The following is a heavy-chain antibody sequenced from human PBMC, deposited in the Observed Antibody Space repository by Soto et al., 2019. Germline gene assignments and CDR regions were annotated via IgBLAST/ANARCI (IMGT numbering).Heavy chain of an antibody. V-gene: IGHV5-51*01. CDR1: GYSFTSYW. CDR2: IYPGDSDT. D-gene: IGHD2-2*01. CDR3: AVTTLSPSALYAMDV. J-gene: IGHJ6*02. Sequence: PGESLKISCKGSGYSFTSYWIGWVRQMPGKGLEWMGVIYPGDSDTRYSPSFQGQVTISADKSISTAYLQWSSLKASDTAMYYCAVTTLSPSALYAMDVWGQGTTVTVSS.